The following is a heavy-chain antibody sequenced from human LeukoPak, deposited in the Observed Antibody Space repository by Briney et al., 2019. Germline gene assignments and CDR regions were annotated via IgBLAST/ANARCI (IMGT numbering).Heavy chain of an antibody. D-gene: IGHD2-15*01. CDR2: ISAYNGNT. J-gene: IGHJ6*03. CDR1: GYTFTSYG. V-gene: IGHV1-18*01. CDR3: ARDRGAATFYYYYYMDV. Sequence: ASVKVSCKASGYTFTSYGISWVRQAPGQGLEWMGWISAYNGNTNYAQKLQGRVTMTTDTSTSTAYMELRSLRSDDTAVYYCARDRGAATFYYYYYMDVWGKGTTVTVSS.